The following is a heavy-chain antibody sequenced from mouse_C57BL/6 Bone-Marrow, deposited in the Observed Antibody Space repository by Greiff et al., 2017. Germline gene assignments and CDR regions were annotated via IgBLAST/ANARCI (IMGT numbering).Heavy chain of an antibody. V-gene: IGHV5-4*01. CDR3: ARDYYGSSYVLYFDV. D-gene: IGHD1-1*01. J-gene: IGHJ1*03. Sequence: EVMLVESGGGLVKPGGSLKLSCAASGFTFSSYAMSWVRQTPEKRLGWVATISDGGSYTYYPDNVKGRFTISRDNAKNNLYLQMSHLKSEDTAMYYGARDYYGSSYVLYFDVWGTGTTVTVSS. CDR2: ISDGGSYT. CDR1: GFTFSSYA.